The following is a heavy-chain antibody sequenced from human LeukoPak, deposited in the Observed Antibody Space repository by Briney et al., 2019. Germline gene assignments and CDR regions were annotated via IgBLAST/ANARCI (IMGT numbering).Heavy chain of an antibody. CDR2: ISGSGCSS. V-gene: IGHV3-23*01. Sequence: GGSLRLSCAASGFTFSSYAMSWVGQAPGKGVEWVSAISGSGCSSYYSSSVNGRFTISIDHSHHPLYLQLNSLRAEDTAVYYCAKGPVSRNQNPGGYWGQGTLVTVSS. CDR3: AKGPVSRNQNPGGY. J-gene: IGHJ4*02. CDR1: GFTFSSYA. D-gene: IGHD5/OR15-5a*01.